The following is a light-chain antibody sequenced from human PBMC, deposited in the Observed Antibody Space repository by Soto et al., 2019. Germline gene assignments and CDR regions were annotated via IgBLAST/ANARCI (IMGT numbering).Light chain of an antibody. V-gene: IGKV1-6*01. CDR1: QGIRND. Sequence: AIQMTQSPSSLSASVGDRVTITCRASQGIRNDLGWYQQKPGQAPKLLIYAASSLQSGVPARFSGSGSGTDFTLTISSLQPEDFATYYCLQDYNYPWTFGQGTKVEIK. J-gene: IGKJ1*01. CDR2: AAS. CDR3: LQDYNYPWT.